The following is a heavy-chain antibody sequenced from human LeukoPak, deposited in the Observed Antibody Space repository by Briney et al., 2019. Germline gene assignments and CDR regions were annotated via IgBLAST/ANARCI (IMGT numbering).Heavy chain of an antibody. Sequence: GRSLRLSCAASGFTFSSYAMHWGRQAPGKGLEWVAVISYDGSNKYYADSVKGRFTISRDNSKNTLYLQMNSLRAEDTAVYYCARGPYYYDSSGFWYFDYWGQGTLVTVSS. V-gene: IGHV3-30-3*01. CDR3: ARGPYYYDSSGFWYFDY. D-gene: IGHD3-22*01. CDR1: GFTFSSYA. J-gene: IGHJ4*02. CDR2: ISYDGSNK.